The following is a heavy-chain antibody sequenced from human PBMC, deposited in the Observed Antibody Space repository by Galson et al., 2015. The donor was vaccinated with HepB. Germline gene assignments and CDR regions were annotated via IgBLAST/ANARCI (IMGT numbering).Heavy chain of an antibody. D-gene: IGHD6-19*01. V-gene: IGHV5-51*03. Sequence: QSGAEVKKPGESLKISCKGSGYSFTSYWIGWVRQMPGKGLEWMGVIYPGDSDTRYSPSFQGQVTISADKSISTAYLQWSSLKASDTAMYYCARPSGYSSGWYGDFDYWGQGTLVTVSS. J-gene: IGHJ4*02. CDR2: IYPGDSDT. CDR1: GYSFTSYW. CDR3: ARPSGYSSGWYGDFDY.